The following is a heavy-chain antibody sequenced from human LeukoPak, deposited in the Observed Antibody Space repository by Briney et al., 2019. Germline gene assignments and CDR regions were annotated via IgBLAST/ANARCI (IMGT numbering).Heavy chain of an antibody. Sequence: GASVKVSCKASGYTFTGFGFSWGRQAPGQGLEWMGWISAYNGHTNYAQNLQGRVSLTTDTSTSTAYMELTSLRSDDAAVYYCARCQVEGTSAGTFDYWGQGTLVTVSS. CDR3: ARCQVEGTSAGTFDY. D-gene: IGHD3-16*01. V-gene: IGHV1-18*01. J-gene: IGHJ4*02. CDR1: GYTFTGFG. CDR2: ISAYNGHT.